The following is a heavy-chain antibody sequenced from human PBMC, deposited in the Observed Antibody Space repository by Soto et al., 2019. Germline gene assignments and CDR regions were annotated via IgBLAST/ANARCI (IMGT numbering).Heavy chain of an antibody. D-gene: IGHD3-22*01. Sequence: SETLPLTCTVSGDSIGSSNYYWGWIRQPPWKGLEWIANIYYSGITYCNPSLKSRVAISVDTSKNQFSLKLSSVSAADTAIYYCARSNSGYYKWFDPWGQGTLVTVSS. CDR2: IYYSGIT. J-gene: IGHJ5*02. CDR3: ARSNSGYYKWFDP. V-gene: IGHV4-39*01. CDR1: GDSIGSSNYY.